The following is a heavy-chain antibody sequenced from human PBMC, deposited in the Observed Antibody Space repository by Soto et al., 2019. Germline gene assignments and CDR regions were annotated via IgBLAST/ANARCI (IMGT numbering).Heavy chain of an antibody. CDR1: GGSFSGYY. Sequence: QVQLQQWGAGLLKPSETLSLTCAVYGGSFSGYYWSWIRQPPGKGLEWIGEINHSGSTNYNPSLKSRVTISVDTSKNQFALKLSSVTAADTAVYYCESIAAAGTGGWGQGTLFTVSS. V-gene: IGHV4-34*01. D-gene: IGHD6-13*01. J-gene: IGHJ4*02. CDR3: ESIAAAGTGG. CDR2: INHSGST.